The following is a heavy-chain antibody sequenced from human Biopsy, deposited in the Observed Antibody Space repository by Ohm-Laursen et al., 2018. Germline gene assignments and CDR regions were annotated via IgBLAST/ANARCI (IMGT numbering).Heavy chain of an antibody. CDR1: GFSFSDYH. CDR3: ARDTRWSPYSMDV. Sequence: SLRLSCVAPGFSFSDYHMRWIRQAPGRGLEWVSYISGGGTIYYGDSMKGRVTISRDSAKNSLYLQMHSLRAEDTAVYYCARDTRWSPYSMDVWGQGTTVTVSS. D-gene: IGHD4-23*01. CDR2: ISGGGTI. J-gene: IGHJ6*02. V-gene: IGHV3-11*01.